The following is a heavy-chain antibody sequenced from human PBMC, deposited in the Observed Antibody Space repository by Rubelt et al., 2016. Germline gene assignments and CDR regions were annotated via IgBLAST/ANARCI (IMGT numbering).Heavy chain of an antibody. Sequence: QVQLVQSGAEVTKPGASVQVSCKASGDTFTSYARHWVRPAPGHRLEWMGWSHAGHGNTKYSQEFECRVTITRDTSPSTAYMELSSLRSEDTAVYDCARMRGPYSSSGWEFDPRGQGTLVTVSS. CDR3: ARMRGPYSSSGWEFDP. CDR2: SHAGHGNT. CDR1: GDTFTSYA. J-gene: IGHJ5*02. D-gene: IGHD6-13*01. V-gene: IGHV1-3*01.